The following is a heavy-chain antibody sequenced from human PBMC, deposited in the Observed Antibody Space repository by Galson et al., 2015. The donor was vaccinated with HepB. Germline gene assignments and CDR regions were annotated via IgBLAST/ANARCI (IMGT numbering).Heavy chain of an antibody. CDR3: AYSSGWSDAFDI. CDR2: TYYRSKWYN. V-gene: IGHV6-1*01. D-gene: IGHD6-19*01. Sequence: CAISGDSVSSHSAAWNWIRQSPSRGLEWLGRTYYRSKWYNNYAVSVKSRITINPDTSKNQFSLQLNSVTPEDTAVYYCAYSSGWSDAFDIWGQGTMVTVSS. J-gene: IGHJ3*02. CDR1: GDSVSSHSAA.